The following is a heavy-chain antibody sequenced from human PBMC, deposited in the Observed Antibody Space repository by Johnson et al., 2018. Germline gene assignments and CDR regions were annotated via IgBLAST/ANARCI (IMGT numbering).Heavy chain of an antibody. V-gene: IGHV3-30*03. CDR2: ISYDGKQK. Sequence: QVQLVQSGGGVVQPGMSLRLSCAPSGFTFSDYVMHWVRPGPGKGLEWLAVISYDGKQKDYADSVTDRFIISRDNSKQTLFLQMSSLRPEDTAVYYCARAAVPYYYFYYMDVWGKGTTVTVSS. CDR1: GFTFSDYV. CDR3: ARAAVPYYYFYYMDV. D-gene: IGHD2-2*01. J-gene: IGHJ6*03.